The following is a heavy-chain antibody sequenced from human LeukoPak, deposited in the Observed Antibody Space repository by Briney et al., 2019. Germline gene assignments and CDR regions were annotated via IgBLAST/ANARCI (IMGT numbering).Heavy chain of an antibody. V-gene: IGHV1-2*02. D-gene: IGHD1-1*01. J-gene: IGHJ6*03. CDR2: INPNSGGT. CDR3: ARTRYNWNDDYYYYMDV. Sequence: GASVKVSCKASGYAFTGYYMHWVRQAPGQGLKWMGWINPNSGGTNYAQKFQGRVTMTRDTSISTAYMELSRLRSDDTAVYYCARTRYNWNDDYYYYMDVWGKGTTVTVSS. CDR1: GYAFTGYY.